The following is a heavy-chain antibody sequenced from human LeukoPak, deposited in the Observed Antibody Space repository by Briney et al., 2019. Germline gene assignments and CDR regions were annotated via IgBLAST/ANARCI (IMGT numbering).Heavy chain of an antibody. Sequence: SETLSLTCTVSGGSISSYYWSWIRRPPGKGLEWIGYIYYSGSTNYNPSLKSRVTMSVDTSKNQFSLKLGSVTAADTAVYYCARAVGWYGDDAFDIWGQGTMVTVSS. CDR3: ARAVGWYGDDAFDI. CDR1: GGSISSYY. J-gene: IGHJ3*02. CDR2: IYYSGST. D-gene: IGHD6-19*01. V-gene: IGHV4-59*12.